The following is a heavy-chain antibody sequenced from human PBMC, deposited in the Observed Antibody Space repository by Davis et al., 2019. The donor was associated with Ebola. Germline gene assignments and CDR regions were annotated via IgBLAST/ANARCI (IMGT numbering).Heavy chain of an antibody. D-gene: IGHD3-22*01. CDR3: TRQWSSGYYSDS. Sequence: PSETLSLTCAVYGGSFTNFYWSWIRQSPGKGLEWIGEINHAGNTRYNPSLKSRVTMAIDTSKKQFSLTMNSVTAADTAVDYCTRQWSSGYYSDSWGQGVLVTVSS. CDR1: GGSFTNFY. CDR2: INHAGNT. V-gene: IGHV4-34*01. J-gene: IGHJ5*01.